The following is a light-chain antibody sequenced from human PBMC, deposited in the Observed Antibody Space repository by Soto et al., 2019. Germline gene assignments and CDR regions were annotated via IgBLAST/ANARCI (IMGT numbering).Light chain of an antibody. CDR3: QQRSDWLWS. V-gene: IGKV3-11*01. CDR1: QSVSRF. J-gene: IGKJ1*01. Sequence: EIVLTQSPGTLSLSPGDRATLSCRASQSVSRFLAWYQQKPGQAPRLLIYDASNRATGIPARFSGSGSGTDFTLTISSLEPEDFAVYYCQQRSDWLWSFGQGTKVAIK. CDR2: DAS.